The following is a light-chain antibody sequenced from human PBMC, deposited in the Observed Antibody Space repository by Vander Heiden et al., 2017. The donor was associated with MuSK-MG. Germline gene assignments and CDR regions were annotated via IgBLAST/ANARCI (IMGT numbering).Light chain of an antibody. CDR1: ALTEKY. J-gene: IGLJ2*01. V-gene: IGLV3-10*01. CDR3: PSKVSNDNWV. CDR2: EDS. Sequence: GQAARITCSGDALTEKYVYWYQQKSGQAPVLVIYEDSKRPSVIPERFSGSSSGTMATPTISGAQVEDDAFYYCPSKVSNDNWVFGGGTKLTVL.